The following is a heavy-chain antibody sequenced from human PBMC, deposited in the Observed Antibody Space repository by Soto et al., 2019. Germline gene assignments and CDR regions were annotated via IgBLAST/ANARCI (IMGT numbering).Heavy chain of an antibody. CDR2: IYYSGST. CDR3: ATYSDYYTYFQH. D-gene: IGHD1-26*01. Sequence: PSETLSLTCTVSGGSISSYYWSWIRQPPGKGLEWIGYIYYSGSTNYNPSLKSRVTISVDTSKNQFSLKLTSMTAADTAVYYCATYSDYYTYFQHWGQGTLVTVSS. J-gene: IGHJ1*01. CDR1: GGSISSYY. V-gene: IGHV4-59*01.